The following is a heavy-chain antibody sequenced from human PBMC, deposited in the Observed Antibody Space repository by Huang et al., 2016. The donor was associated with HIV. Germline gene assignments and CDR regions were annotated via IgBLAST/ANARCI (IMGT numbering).Heavy chain of an antibody. V-gene: IGHV7-4-1*01. CDR2: INTNTGTP. CDR3: ARVGDSSGYLDAFDI. D-gene: IGHD6-19*01. J-gene: IGHJ3*02. CDR1: GYTFTNYA. Sequence: QVQLVQSGSELKKPGASVKVSCKASGYTFTNYALNWVRQAPGQGLEWLGWINTNTGTPTYAHGFTGRFVFSLDTSVSTAALQIRSLRAEDTAVYYCARVGDSSGYLDAFDIWGQGTLVTVSS.